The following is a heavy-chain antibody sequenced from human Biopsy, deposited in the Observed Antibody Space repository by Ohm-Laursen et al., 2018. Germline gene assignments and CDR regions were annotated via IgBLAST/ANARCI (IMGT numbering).Heavy chain of an antibody. V-gene: IGHV4-34*01. CDR1: GKAFSDYQ. CDR2: INQAGTT. J-gene: IGHJ4*02. D-gene: IGHD2-15*01. Sequence: ETLSLTCAVFGKAFSDYQWSWIRQPPGKGLEWIGQINQAGTTNYNPSLKSRVSISADASKYEFSLRLTSVTAADTAVYLCGNEVHGRDYWGLGAQVTVSS. CDR3: GNEVHGRDY.